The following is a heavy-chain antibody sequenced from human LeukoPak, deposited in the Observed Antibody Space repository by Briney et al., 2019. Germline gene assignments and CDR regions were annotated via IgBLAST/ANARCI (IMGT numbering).Heavy chain of an antibody. CDR1: GYTFTGYY. D-gene: IGHD6-19*01. V-gene: IGHV1-2*02. Sequence: ASVKVSCKASGYTFTGYYMHWVRQAPGQGLEWMGWINPNSGGTNYAQKFQGRVTMTRDTYISTAYMELSRLRSDDTAVYYCARGAVAGMHGAFDIWGQETMVTVSS. CDR2: INPNSGGT. CDR3: ARGAVAGMHGAFDI. J-gene: IGHJ3*02.